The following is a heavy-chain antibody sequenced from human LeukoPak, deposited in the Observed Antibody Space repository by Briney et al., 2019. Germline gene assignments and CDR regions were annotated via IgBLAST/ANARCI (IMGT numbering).Heavy chain of an antibody. CDR3: ASRLGDCSGGSCYVDYFDY. J-gene: IGHJ4*02. CDR1: GFTFSSYA. D-gene: IGHD2-15*01. Sequence: GGSLRLSCAASGFTFSSYAMSWIRQAPGKGLEWVSYISSSSSYTNYADSVKGRFTISRDNAKNSLYLQMNSLRAEDTAVYYCASRLGDCSGGSCYVDYFDYWGQGTLVTVSS. CDR2: ISSSSSYT. V-gene: IGHV3-11*06.